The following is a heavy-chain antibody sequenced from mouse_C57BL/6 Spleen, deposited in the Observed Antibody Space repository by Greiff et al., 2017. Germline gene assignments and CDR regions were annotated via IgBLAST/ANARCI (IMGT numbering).Heavy chain of an antibody. D-gene: IGHD4-1*01. Sequence: QVQLQQSGAELVKPGASVKLSCKASGYTFTSYWMQWVKQRPGQGLAWIGEIDPSDSYTNYNQNFKGKATLTVDTDSSTDYMQLSSLTSEDSAVYYCARAGTRYAMDYWGQGTSVTVSS. CDR2: IDPSDSYT. V-gene: IGHV1-50*01. CDR1: GYTFTSYW. J-gene: IGHJ4*01. CDR3: ARAGTRYAMDY.